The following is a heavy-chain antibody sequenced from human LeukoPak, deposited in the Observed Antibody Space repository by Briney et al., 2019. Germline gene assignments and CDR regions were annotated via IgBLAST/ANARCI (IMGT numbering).Heavy chain of an antibody. CDR1: GFTFSSYA. D-gene: IGHD3-22*01. V-gene: IGHV3-23*01. Sequence: PGGSLRLSCAASGFTFSSYAMSWVRQAPGKGLEWVSAISSSGTNTYYADSVKGRFTISRDNSKNTLYLQMSSLRAEDTAVYYCARDSTMIVVGLIDYWGQGTLVTVSS. CDR2: ISSSGTNT. CDR3: ARDSTMIVVGLIDY. J-gene: IGHJ4*02.